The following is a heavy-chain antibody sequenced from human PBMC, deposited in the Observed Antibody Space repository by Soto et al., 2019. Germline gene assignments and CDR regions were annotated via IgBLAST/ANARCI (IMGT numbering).Heavy chain of an antibody. V-gene: IGHV1-18*04. CDR1: GYTFTSYG. CDR2: ISGYDGNT. Sequence: ASVKDCCKASGYTFTSYGINWVRQAPGQGLEWMGWISGYDGNTNYAQKLQGRVTMTTDTSTSTAYMELRSLRSDDTAVYYCARVGYSYGTRGLDSWGQGTLVTVSS. D-gene: IGHD5-18*01. CDR3: ARVGYSYGTRGLDS. J-gene: IGHJ4*02.